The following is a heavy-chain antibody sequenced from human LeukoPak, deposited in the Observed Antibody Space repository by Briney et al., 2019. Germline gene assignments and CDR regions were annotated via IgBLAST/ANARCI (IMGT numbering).Heavy chain of an antibody. Sequence: SETLSLTCTVSGGSINTPNYYWGWIRQPPGKGLEWIGSVYYSGSTYYNPSLKSRVTMSVDTSKNQFSLKLSSVTAADTAVYYCARHIQIAFRVFRLGWIDPWGQGTLVTVSS. CDR1: GGSINTPNYY. D-gene: IGHD3-3*02. J-gene: IGHJ5*02. CDR3: ARHIQIAFRVFRLGWIDP. V-gene: IGHV4-39*01. CDR2: VYYSGST.